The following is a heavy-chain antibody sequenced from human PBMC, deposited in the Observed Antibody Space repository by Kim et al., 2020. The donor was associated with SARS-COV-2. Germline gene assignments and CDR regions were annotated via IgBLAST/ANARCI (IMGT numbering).Heavy chain of an antibody. Sequence: SETLSLTCTVSGGSISSSSYYWGWIRQPPGKGLEWIGSIYYSGSTYYNPSLKSRVTISVDTSKNQFSLKLSSVTAADTAVYYCARRWRPNDYGENAFDIWGQGTMVTVSS. CDR2: IYYSGST. CDR1: GGSISSSSYY. J-gene: IGHJ3*02. CDR3: ARRWRPNDYGENAFDI. V-gene: IGHV4-39*01. D-gene: IGHD4-17*01.